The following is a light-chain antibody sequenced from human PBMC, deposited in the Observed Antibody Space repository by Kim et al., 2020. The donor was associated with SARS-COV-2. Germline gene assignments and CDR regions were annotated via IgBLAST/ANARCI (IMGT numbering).Light chain of an antibody. CDR1: SLSRYY. J-gene: IGLJ1*01. CDR2: AKT. V-gene: IGLV3-19*01. CDR3: TSRANSGHHYV. Sequence: SSELTQDPTVSVALGQTVTITCQGDSLSRYYASWYQQKPGQAPLLVIYAKTNRPSGMPDRFSGSTSGNTASLTIPGAQAEDEADYYFTSRANSGHHYVFG.